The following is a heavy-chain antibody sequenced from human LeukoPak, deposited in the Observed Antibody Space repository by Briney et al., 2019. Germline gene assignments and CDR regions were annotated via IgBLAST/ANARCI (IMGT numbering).Heavy chain of an antibody. CDR1: GYTFTSYG. CDR2: ISAYNSNT. CDR3: ARVGPLSPYYYDSSGYYSDYFDY. Sequence: GASVKVSCKASGYTFTSYGISWVRQAPGQGLEWMGWISAYNSNTNYAQKLQGRVTMTTDTSTSTAYMELRSLRSDDTAVYYCARVGPLSPYYYDSSGYYSDYFDYWGQGTLVTVSS. D-gene: IGHD3-22*01. J-gene: IGHJ4*02. V-gene: IGHV1-18*01.